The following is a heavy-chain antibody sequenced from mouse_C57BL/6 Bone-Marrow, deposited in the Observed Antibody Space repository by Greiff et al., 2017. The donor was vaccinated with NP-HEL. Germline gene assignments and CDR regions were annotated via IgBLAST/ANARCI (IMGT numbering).Heavy chain of an antibody. CDR3: AICYGSSLAY. D-gene: IGHD1-1*01. J-gene: IGHJ3*01. Sequence: QVQLQQPGAELVKPGASVKLSCKASGYTFSSYWMHWVKQRPGQGLEWIGMIHPNSGSTNYNEKFKSKPTLTVDKSSSTAYMQLNSLTSGDSAVYYCAICYGSSLAYGGQRTLVTVSA. CDR1: GYTFSSYW. V-gene: IGHV1-64*01. CDR2: IHPNSGST.